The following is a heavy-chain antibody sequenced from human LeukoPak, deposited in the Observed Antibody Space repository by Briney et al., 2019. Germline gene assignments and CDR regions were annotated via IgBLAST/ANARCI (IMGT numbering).Heavy chain of an antibody. CDR3: ARRVPYDSGNYYNPLGY. CDR2: IIPILGIA. Sequence: ASVKVSCKASGGTFSSYAISWVRQAPGQGLEWMGRIIPILGIANYAQKFQGRVTITADKSMSTAYMELSSLRSEDTAVYYCARRVPYDSGNYYNPLGYWGQGTLVTVSS. D-gene: IGHD3-10*01. V-gene: IGHV1-69*04. J-gene: IGHJ4*02. CDR1: GGTFSSYA.